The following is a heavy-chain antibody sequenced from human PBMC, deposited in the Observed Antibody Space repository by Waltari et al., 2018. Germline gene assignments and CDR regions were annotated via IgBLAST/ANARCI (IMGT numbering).Heavy chain of an antibody. Sequence: QLQLQESGPGLVKPSETLSLTCTVSGGSISSSSYYWGWIRQPPGKGLEWIGSIYYSGSTYYNPALKSRVTISIDTSKNQLSLNLSSVTAADKAVYYCARDSRGTVRYFDYWGQGTLVTVSS. J-gene: IGHJ4*02. CDR3: ARDSRGTVRYFDY. CDR2: IYYSGST. CDR1: GGSISSSSYY. D-gene: IGHD3-10*01. V-gene: IGHV4-39*07.